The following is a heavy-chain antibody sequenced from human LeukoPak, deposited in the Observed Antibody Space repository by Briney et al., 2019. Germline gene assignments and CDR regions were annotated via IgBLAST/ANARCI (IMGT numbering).Heavy chain of an antibody. CDR2: IYYSGST. Sequence: SETLSLTCTVSGGSISSYYWSWIRRPPGKGLEWIGYIYYSGSTNYNPSLKSRVTISVDTSKNQFSLKLSSVTAADTAVYYCARSSDYSNYGIDYWGQGTLVTVSS. V-gene: IGHV4-59*01. J-gene: IGHJ4*02. CDR3: ARSSDYSNYGIDY. D-gene: IGHD4-11*01. CDR1: GGSISSYY.